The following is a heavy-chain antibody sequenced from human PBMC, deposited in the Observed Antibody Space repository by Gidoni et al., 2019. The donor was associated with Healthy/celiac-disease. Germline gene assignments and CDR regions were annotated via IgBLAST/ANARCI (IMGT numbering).Heavy chain of an antibody. J-gene: IGHJ4*02. V-gene: IGHV4-39*01. Sequence: QLQLQESGPGLVKPSETLSLTCTFSGGSISSSSYYWGWIRQPPGKGLEWIGSIYYSGRTYYNPSLKSRVTISVDTSKNQFSLKLSSVTAADTAVYYCARRVAVAGTAAFDYWGQGTLVTVSS. CDR3: ARRVAVAGTAAFDY. CDR2: IYYSGRT. D-gene: IGHD6-19*01. CDR1: GGSISSSSYY.